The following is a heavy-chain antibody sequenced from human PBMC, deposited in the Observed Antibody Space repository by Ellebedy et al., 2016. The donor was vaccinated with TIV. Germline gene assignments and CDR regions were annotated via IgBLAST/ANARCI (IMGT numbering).Heavy chain of an antibody. Sequence: GESLKISCAASGFTFTDYAMNWVCQAPGKGLEWVSSISTSSSHIFQADSVKGRFTISRDDAQNSLYLQMNSLTAEDTAFYYCARDKRESGFGVWGQGTLVTVSS. D-gene: IGHD3-22*01. CDR3: ARDKRESGFGV. CDR1: GFTFTDYA. V-gene: IGHV3-21*01. J-gene: IGHJ4*02. CDR2: ISTSSSHI.